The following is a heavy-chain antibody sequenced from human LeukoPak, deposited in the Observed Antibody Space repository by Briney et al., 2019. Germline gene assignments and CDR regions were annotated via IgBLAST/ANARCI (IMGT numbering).Heavy chain of an antibody. V-gene: IGHV4-34*01. CDR3: ARGWRRIPDY. CDR1: GFTFDDYG. Sequence: DPGGSLRLSCAASGFTFDDYGMSWIRQPPGKGLEWIGEINHSGSTNYNPSLKSRVTISVDTSKNQFSLKLSSVTAADTAVYYCARGWRRIPDYWGQGTLVTVSS. CDR2: INHSGST. J-gene: IGHJ4*02. D-gene: IGHD2/OR15-2a*01.